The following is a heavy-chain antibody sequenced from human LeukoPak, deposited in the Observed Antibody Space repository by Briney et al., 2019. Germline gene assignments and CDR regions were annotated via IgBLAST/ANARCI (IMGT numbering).Heavy chain of an antibody. CDR3: AREVRSSFDY. Sequence: SETLPLTCTVSGGSISSYYWSWMRQPPGKGLEWIGYMFYSGSTKHNPSLKSRVTISVDMSKNQFSLKLSSVTAADTAVYYCAREVRSSFDYWGQGTLVTVSS. CDR2: MFYSGST. V-gene: IGHV4-59*01. J-gene: IGHJ4*02. CDR1: GGSISSYY.